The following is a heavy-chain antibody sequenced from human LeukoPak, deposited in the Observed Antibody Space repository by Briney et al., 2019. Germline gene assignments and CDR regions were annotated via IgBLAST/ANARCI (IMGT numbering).Heavy chain of an antibody. D-gene: IGHD2-2*01. J-gene: IGHJ4*02. CDR1: GFTFSSYA. Sequence: GRSLRLSCAASGFTFSSYAMHWVRQAPGKGLEWVAVISYDGSNKYYADSVKGRFTISRDNSKNTLYLQMNSLRAEDTAVYYCARDRVVPAASDYWGQGTLVTVSS. CDR2: ISYDGSNK. CDR3: ARDRVVPAASDY. V-gene: IGHV3-30-3*01.